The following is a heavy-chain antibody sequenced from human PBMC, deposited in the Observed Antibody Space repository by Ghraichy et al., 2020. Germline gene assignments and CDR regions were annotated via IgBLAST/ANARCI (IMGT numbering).Heavy chain of an antibody. J-gene: IGHJ3*02. CDR2: IRSKAYGGTT. D-gene: IGHD4-23*01. CDR3: TRDLVPVVTSGAFDI. CDR1: GFTFGDYA. Sequence: GESLNISCTASGFTFGDYAMSWVRQAPGKGLEWVGFIRSKAYGGTTEYAASVKGRFTISRDDSKSIAYLQMNSLKTEDTAVYYCTRDLVPVVTSGAFDIWGQGTMVTVSS. V-gene: IGHV3-49*04.